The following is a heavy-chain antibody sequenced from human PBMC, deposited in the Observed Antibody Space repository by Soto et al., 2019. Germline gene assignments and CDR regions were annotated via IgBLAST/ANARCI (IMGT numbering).Heavy chain of an antibody. Sequence: PSHTLSLTCAMSGDSVSSNSAALNWIRQSPSRGLEWLGRTYYRSKWYNDYAISVKSRITINPDTSKNQFSLQLNSVTPEDTAVYYCAREPDGFDIWGQGTMVTVSS. CDR2: TYYRSKWYN. CDR3: AREPDGFDI. V-gene: IGHV6-1*01. CDR1: GDSVSSNSAA. J-gene: IGHJ3*02.